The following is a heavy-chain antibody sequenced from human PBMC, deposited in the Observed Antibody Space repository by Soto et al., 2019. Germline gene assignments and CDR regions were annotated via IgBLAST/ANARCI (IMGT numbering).Heavy chain of an antibody. J-gene: IGHJ4*02. CDR2: IYYSGST. D-gene: IGHD3-22*01. CDR3: ASCSYYHDSCGYLEYYFDY. CDR1: GGSISSGGYY. Sequence: PSETLSLTCTVSGGSISSGGYYWSWIRQHPGKGLEWIGYIYYSGSTYYNPSLKSRVTISVDTSKNQFSLKLSSVTAADTAVYYCASCSYYHDSCGYLEYYFDYWGQGTLVTVSS. V-gene: IGHV4-31*03.